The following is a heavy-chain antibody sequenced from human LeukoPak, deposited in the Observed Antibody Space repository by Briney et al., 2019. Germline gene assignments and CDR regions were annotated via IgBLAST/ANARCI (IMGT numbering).Heavy chain of an antibody. D-gene: IGHD3-10*01. CDR1: GYSFTSYW. CDR2: IYPGDSDT. J-gene: IGHJ4*02. CDR3: ARQLYYSGSDGYYFDY. V-gene: IGHV5-51*01. Sequence: GESLKISCRGSGYSFTSYWIGWVRQMPGKGLEWMGIIYPGDSDTRYSPSFQGQVTISADKSISTAYLQWSSLKASDTAMYYCARQLYYSGSDGYYFDYWGQGTLVTVSS.